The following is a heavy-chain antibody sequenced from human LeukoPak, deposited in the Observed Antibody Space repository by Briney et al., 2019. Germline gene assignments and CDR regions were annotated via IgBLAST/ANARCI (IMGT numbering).Heavy chain of an antibody. D-gene: IGHD2-2*01. Sequence: SVKVPCKASGYTFNHYYMHWVRQAAGQGREWMGWINPNSGGTNYAQKFQGRVTMTRDTSISTAYMEMSRLRSDDTAVYYCARGDIVVVPAAIHYYYYYYMDVWGKGTTVTVSS. CDR2: INPNSGGT. V-gene: IGHV1-2*02. J-gene: IGHJ6*03. CDR3: ARGDIVVVPAAIHYYYYYYMDV. CDR1: GYTFNHYY.